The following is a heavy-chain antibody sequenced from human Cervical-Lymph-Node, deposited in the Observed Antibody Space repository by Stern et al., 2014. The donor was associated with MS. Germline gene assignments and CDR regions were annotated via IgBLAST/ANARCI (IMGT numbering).Heavy chain of an antibody. CDR2: ISAYNGNT. D-gene: IGHD6-6*01. CDR3: ARYLYSSSTSYAFDI. J-gene: IGHJ3*02. V-gene: IGHV1-18*01. CDR1: GSTFKSYG. Sequence: VQLVESGAEVKKPGASVKVSCKASGSTFKSYGITWVRQAPGQGLEWMGWISAYNGNTNYAQNLQGRVTMTTDTSTSTAYMELRSLRSDDTAVYYCARYLYSSSTSYAFDIWGQGTMVTVSS.